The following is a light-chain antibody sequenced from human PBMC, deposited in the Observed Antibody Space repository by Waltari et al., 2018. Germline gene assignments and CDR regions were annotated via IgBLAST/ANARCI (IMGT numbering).Light chain of an antibody. CDR1: SSDVGGPNY. V-gene: IGLV2-8*01. Sequence: QSALTQPPSASGSPGQSVTIPCPGTSSDVGGPNYVSWYQQHPGKAPKLMIYEVSKRPSGVPDRFSGSKSGNTASLTVSGLQAEDEADYYCSSYAGSNNVVFGGGTKLTVL. CDR2: EVS. J-gene: IGLJ2*01. CDR3: SSYAGSNNVV.